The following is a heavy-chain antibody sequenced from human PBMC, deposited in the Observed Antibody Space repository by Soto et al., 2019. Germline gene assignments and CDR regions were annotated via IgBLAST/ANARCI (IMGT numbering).Heavy chain of an antibody. J-gene: IGHJ4*02. Sequence: GGSLRLSCAASGFTFSSYWMHWVRQAPGKGLVWVSRINSDGSNKYYIDSVKGRFTISRDNSKNMLYLQMSSLRAEDTALYFCARGSFGKGVTNDYWGQGTPVTVS. CDR2: INSDGSNK. CDR1: GFTFSSYW. D-gene: IGHD2-8*01. V-gene: IGHV3-74*01. CDR3: ARGSFGKGVTNDY.